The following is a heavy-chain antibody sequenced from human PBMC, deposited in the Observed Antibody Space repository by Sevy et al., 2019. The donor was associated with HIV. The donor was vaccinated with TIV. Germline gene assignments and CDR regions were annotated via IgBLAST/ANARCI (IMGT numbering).Heavy chain of an antibody. CDR3: ARDPRGQQLYYYYYYMDV. V-gene: IGHV1-46*01. CDR2: INPSGGST. D-gene: IGHD6-13*01. CDR1: GYTFTSYY. J-gene: IGHJ6*03. Sequence: ASVKVSCKASGYTFTSYYMHWVRQAPGQGLEWMGIINPSGGSTSYAQKFQGRVTMTRDTSTSTVYMERSSLRSEDTAVYYRARDPRGQQLYYYYYYMDVWGKGTTVTVSS.